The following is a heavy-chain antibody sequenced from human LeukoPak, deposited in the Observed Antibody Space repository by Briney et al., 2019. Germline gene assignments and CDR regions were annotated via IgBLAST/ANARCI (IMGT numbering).Heavy chain of an antibody. D-gene: IGHD3-22*01. CDR2: INPNSGGT. V-gene: IGHV1-2*02. CDR3: ARYYYDSSGYSLIDY. CDR1: GYTFTGYY. Sequence: ASVKVSCKASGYTFTGYYMHWVRQAPGQGLKWMGWINPNSGGTNYAQKFQGRVTMTRDTSISTAYMELSRLRSDDTAVYYCARYYYDSSGYSLIDYWGQGTLVTVSS. J-gene: IGHJ4*02.